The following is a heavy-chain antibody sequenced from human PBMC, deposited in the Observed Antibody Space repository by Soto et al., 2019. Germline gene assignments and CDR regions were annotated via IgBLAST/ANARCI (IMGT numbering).Heavy chain of an antibody. CDR3: ARRGGGVGGFFQH. J-gene: IGHJ1*01. Sequence: EVQLVQSGAEVKKPGESLKISCKGSGYSFTSYWIGWVRQMSGKGLEWMGIIYPGDSDTRYSPSFQGQVTISADKSVRAAYLRGSSRKAPDTAMYYGARRGGGVGGFFQHWGQGTLVTVSS. CDR2: IYPGDSDT. V-gene: IGHV5-51*03. CDR1: GYSFTSYW. D-gene: IGHD3-16*01.